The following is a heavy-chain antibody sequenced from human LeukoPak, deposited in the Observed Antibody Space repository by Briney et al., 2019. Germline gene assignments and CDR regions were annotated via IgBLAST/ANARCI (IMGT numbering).Heavy chain of an antibody. CDR1: GFTFSSYA. CDR2: ISGSGGST. J-gene: IGHJ3*02. CDR3: AKALHTRPRSSGYYSDAFDI. Sequence: GGSLRLSCAASGFTFSSYAMSWVRQAPGKGLEWVSAISGSGGSTYYADSVKGRFTISRDNSKNTLYLQMNSLRAEDTAVYYCAKALHTRPRSSGYYSDAFDIWGQGTMVTVSS. D-gene: IGHD3-22*01. V-gene: IGHV3-23*01.